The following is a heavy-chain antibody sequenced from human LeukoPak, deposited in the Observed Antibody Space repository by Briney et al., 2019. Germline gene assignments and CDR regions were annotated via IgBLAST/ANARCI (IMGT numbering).Heavy chain of an antibody. CDR1: GFTFTSYA. Sequence: PGGSLRLSCAASGFTFTSYAMTWVRQAPGKGLEWVSGISGTGLYTYYADSVKGRFTISRDISKNMVSLQMNSLTAEDTAVYYCAKDHYDSSGYFDYWGQGTLVTVSA. D-gene: IGHD3-22*01. CDR2: ISGTGLYT. J-gene: IGHJ4*02. CDR3: AKDHYDSSGYFDY. V-gene: IGHV3-23*01.